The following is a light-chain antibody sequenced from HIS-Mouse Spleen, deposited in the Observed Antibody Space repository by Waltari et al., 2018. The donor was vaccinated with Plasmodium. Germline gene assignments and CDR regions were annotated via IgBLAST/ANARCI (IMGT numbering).Light chain of an antibody. CDR2: EVS. Sequence: QSALTQPPSASGSPGQSVPIPCPGPRRDVGHYNYVSWYQQHPGKAPKLMIYEVSKRPSGVPDRFSGSKSGNTASLTVSGLQAEDEADYYCSSYAGSNNLVFGGGTKLTVL. V-gene: IGLV2-8*01. CDR1: RRDVGHYNY. CDR3: SSYAGSNNLV. J-gene: IGLJ2*01.